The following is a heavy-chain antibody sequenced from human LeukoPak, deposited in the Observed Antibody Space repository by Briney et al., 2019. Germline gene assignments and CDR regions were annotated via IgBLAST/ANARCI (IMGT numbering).Heavy chain of an antibody. CDR3: ATSMVRGVRYFDY. Sequence: SETLSLTCAVYGGSFSGHYWTWIRQPPGKGLEWIGRIYTSGSTNYNPSLKSRVTMSVDTSKNQFSLKLSSVTAADTAVYYCATSMVRGVRYFDYWGQGTLVTVSS. CDR2: IYTSGST. V-gene: IGHV4-59*10. CDR1: GGSFSGHY. D-gene: IGHD3-10*01. J-gene: IGHJ4*02.